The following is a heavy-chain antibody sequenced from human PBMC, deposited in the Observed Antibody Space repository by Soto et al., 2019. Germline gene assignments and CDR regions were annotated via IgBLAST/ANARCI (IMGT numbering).Heavy chain of an antibody. CDR2: IYYSGST. D-gene: IGHD5-12*01. CDR1: GGSISSGGYY. J-gene: IGHJ4*02. Sequence: SETLSLTCTVSGGSISSGGYYWSWIRQHPGKGLEWIGYIYYSGSTYYNPSLKSRVTISVDTSRNQFSLKLSSVTAADTAVYYCARGRYSGYDIDYWGQGTLVTVSS. CDR3: ARGRYSGYDIDY. V-gene: IGHV4-31*03.